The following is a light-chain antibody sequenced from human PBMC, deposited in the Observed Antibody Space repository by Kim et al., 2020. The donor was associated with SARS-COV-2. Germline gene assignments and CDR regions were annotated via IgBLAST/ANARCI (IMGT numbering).Light chain of an antibody. V-gene: IGLV4-69*02. CDR1: SGHSNYA. CDR2: LNSDGSH. Sequence: AVKLTCTLSSGHSNYAIEWHQQHPAKGPRYLMRLNSDGSHTKGNGIPDRFSGFSSGAERYLTISSLQSDDEAEYYCQTWDTGTVLFGGGTQLTVL. CDR3: QTWDTGTVL. J-gene: IGLJ3*02.